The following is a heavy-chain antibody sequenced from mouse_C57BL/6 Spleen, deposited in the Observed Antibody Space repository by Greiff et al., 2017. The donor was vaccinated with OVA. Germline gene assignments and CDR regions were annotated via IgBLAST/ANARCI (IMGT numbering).Heavy chain of an antibody. CDR1: GYAFTNYL. Sequence: QVQLQQSGAELVRPGTSVKVSCKASGYAFTNYLIEWVKQRPGQGLEWIGVINPGSGGTNYNEKFKGKATLTADKSSSTAYMQLSSLTSEDSAVYFCARYYDYDLYFDYWGQGTTLTVSS. CDR3: ARYYDYDLYFDY. D-gene: IGHD2-4*01. J-gene: IGHJ2*01. CDR2: INPGSGGT. V-gene: IGHV1-54*01.